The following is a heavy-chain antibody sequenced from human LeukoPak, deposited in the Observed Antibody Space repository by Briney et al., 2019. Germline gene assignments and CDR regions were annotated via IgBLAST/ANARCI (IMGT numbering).Heavy chain of an antibody. D-gene: IGHD3-10*01. Sequence: SVKVSCKASGGTFSSYAISWVRQAPGQGLEWMGGIIPIFGTANYAQKFQGRVTITADKSTSTAYMELSSLRFEDTAVYYCARQYGSGSYHNWFDPWGQGTLVTVSS. J-gene: IGHJ5*02. CDR3: ARQYGSGSYHNWFDP. CDR1: GGTFSSYA. V-gene: IGHV1-69*06. CDR2: IIPIFGTA.